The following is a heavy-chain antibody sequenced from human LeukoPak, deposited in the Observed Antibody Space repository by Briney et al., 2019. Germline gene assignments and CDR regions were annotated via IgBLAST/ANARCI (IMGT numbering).Heavy chain of an antibody. D-gene: IGHD2-15*01. V-gene: IGHV4-59*01. CDR2: IYYSGST. Sequence: PSETLSLTCTVSGGSISSYYWSWIRQPPGKGLEWIGYIYYSGSTNYNPSLKSRVTMSVDTSKNQFSLKLSSVTAADTAVYYCARESGGHYYYYGMDVWGQGTTVTVSS. CDR3: ARESGGHYYYYGMDV. J-gene: IGHJ6*02. CDR1: GGSISSYY.